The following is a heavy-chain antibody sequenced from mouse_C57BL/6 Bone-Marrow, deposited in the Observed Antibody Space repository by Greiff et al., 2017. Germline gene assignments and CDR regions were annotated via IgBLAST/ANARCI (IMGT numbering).Heavy chain of an antibody. V-gene: IGHV1-59*01. CDR2: IDPSDSYT. CDR1: GYTFTSYW. CDR3: ARDYYGSSYRRYFDV. J-gene: IGHJ1*03. Sequence: QVQLQQPGAELVRPGTSVKLSCKASGYTFTSYWMHWVKQRPGQGLEWIGVIDPSDSYTNYNQKFKGKATLTLDTSSSTAYMQLSSLTSEDSAVYYCARDYYGSSYRRYFDVWGTGTTVTVSS. D-gene: IGHD1-1*01.